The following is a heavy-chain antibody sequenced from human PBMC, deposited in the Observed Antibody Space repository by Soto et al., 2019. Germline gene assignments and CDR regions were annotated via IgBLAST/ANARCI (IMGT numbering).Heavy chain of an antibody. Sequence: EVQLLESGGGLVQPGGSLRLSCAASGFTFSSYAMSWVRQAPGKGLEWVSAISGSGGSTYYADSVKGRFTISRDNSKTALYLQMNSLRAEETAVYYCASGGTKQQPSMDVWGQGTTVTVSS. CDR2: ISGSGGST. CDR3: ASGGTKQQPSMDV. V-gene: IGHV3-23*01. CDR1: GFTFSSYA. D-gene: IGHD6-13*01. J-gene: IGHJ6*02.